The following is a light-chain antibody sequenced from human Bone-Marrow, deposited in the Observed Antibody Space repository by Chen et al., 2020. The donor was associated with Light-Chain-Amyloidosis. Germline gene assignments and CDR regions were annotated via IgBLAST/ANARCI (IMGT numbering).Light chain of an antibody. J-gene: IGLJ3*02. CDR3: CAYTGSSTWV. CDR1: NSDVGNYNL. CDR2: GDF. Sequence: QSALTQPASVSGSPGQSITISCTASNSDVGNYNLVSWYQHHPGKATKLLIYGDFKRPSGVSNRFSGSKSGNTASLTISGLQNEDEAHYHCCAYTGSSTWVFGGGTKLTVL. V-gene: IGLV2-23*01.